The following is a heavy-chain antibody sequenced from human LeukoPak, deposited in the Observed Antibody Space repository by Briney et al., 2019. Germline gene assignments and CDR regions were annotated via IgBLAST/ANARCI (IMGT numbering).Heavy chain of an antibody. CDR1: GGSISSGGYY. J-gene: IGHJ5*02. V-gene: IGHV4-30-2*01. CDR2: IYHSGST. Sequence: SQTLSLTCTVSGGSISSGGYYWSWIRQPPGKGLEWIGYIYHSGSTYYNPSLKSRVTISVDTSKNQFSLKLSSVTAADTAVYYCARKGGRSSSWYGINWFDPWGQGTLVTVSS. D-gene: IGHD6-13*01. CDR3: ARKGGRSSSWYGINWFDP.